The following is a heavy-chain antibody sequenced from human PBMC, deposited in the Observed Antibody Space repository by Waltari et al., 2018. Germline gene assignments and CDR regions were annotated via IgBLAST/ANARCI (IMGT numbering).Heavy chain of an antibody. CDR3: ARDETKGYYYDSSGFDY. CDR2: INPIFGTA. J-gene: IGHJ4*02. Sequence: QVQLVQSGAEVKKPGSSVKVSCKASGGTFSSYAISWVRQAPGQGLEWMGGINPIFGTANYAQKFQGRVTITADESTSTAYMELSSLRSEDTAVYYCARDETKGYYYDSSGFDYWGQGTLVTVSS. CDR1: GGTFSSYA. V-gene: IGHV1-69*12. D-gene: IGHD3-22*01.